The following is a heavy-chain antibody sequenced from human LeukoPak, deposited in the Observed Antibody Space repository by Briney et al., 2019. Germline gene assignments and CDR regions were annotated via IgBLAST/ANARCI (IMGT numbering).Heavy chain of an antibody. CDR3: TRDGTTETNWSGYYIDY. V-gene: IGHV3-49*04. Sequence: GGSLRLSCAASGFTFDDYGMSWVRQAPGKGLEWVGFIRSKVHGRTTEYAASVKGRFTISRDDSKSIAYLQMNSLKTEDTAVDYCTRDGTTETNWSGYYIDYWGQGILVTVSS. D-gene: IGHD3-3*01. CDR1: GFTFDDYG. J-gene: IGHJ4*02. CDR2: IRSKVHGRTT.